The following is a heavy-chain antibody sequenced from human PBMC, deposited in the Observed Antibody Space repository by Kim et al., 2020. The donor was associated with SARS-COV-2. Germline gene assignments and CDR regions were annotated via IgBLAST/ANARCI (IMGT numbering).Heavy chain of an antibody. D-gene: IGHD3-22*01. Sequence: GGSLRLSCAASGFTFSTAWISWVRQAPGKGLEWVGRIKSKTDGETTLYAAPVKGRFTISRDDSKTTLYLQMNSLKTEDTGVYYCSTSPYDSSGYADFWGQGTLVTVSS. V-gene: IGHV3-15*01. J-gene: IGHJ4*02. CDR2: IKSKTDGETT. CDR3: STSPYDSSGYADF. CDR1: GFTFSTAW.